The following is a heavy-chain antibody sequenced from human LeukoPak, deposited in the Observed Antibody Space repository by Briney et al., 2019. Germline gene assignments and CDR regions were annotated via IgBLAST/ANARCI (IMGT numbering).Heavy chain of an antibody. CDR1: GFTVSSNY. V-gene: IGHV3-53*01. CDR2: IYSGGST. CDR3: ARHYYDSSGYYTEYLQH. J-gene: IGHJ1*01. Sequence: GGSLRLSCAASGFTVSSNYMSWVRQAPGKGLEWVSVIYSGGSTYYADSVKGRFTISRDNSKNTLYLQMNSLRAEDTAVYYCARHYYDSSGYYTEYLQHWGQGTLVTVSS. D-gene: IGHD3-22*01.